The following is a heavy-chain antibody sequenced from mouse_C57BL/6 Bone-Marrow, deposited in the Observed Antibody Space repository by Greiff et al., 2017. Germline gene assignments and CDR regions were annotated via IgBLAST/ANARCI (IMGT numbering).Heavy chain of an antibody. CDR2: IRNRANGYTT. CDR1: GFTFTDYY. V-gene: IGHV7-3*01. CDR3: ARYKNSWFAY. J-gene: IGHJ3*01. Sequence: EVKLVESGGGLVQPGGSLSLSCAASGFTFTDYYMSWVRQPPGKALEWLGFIRNRANGYTTEYNASVKGRFTISRDNSQRILYLHMNALRAYDISTCYCARYKNSWFAYWGQGTLVTVSA.